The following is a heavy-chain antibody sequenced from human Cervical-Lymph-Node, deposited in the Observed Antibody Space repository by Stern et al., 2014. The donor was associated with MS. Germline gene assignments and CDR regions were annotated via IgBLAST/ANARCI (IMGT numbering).Heavy chain of an antibody. CDR2: INPSGGST. V-gene: IGHV1-46*01. J-gene: IGHJ4*02. D-gene: IGHD2-15*01. CDR3: ARDVVAATLGY. CDR1: GYTFTSYY. Sequence: QDQLVQSGAEVKKPGASVKVSCKASGYTFTSYYMHWVRQAPGQGLEWMGIINPSGGSTSYAQKCQGRVTMTRDTSTSTVYMELSSLRSEDTAVYYCARDVVAATLGYWGQGTLVTVSS.